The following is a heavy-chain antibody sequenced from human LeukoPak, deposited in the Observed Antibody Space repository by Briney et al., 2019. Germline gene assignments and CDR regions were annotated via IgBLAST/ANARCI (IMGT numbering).Heavy chain of an antibody. D-gene: IGHD3-22*01. J-gene: IGHJ4*02. CDR2: ISYDGSNK. CDR1: GFTFSSYG. Sequence: GGSLRLSCAASGFTFSSYGMHWVRQAPGKGLEWVAVISYDGSNKYYADSVKGRFTISRDNSKNTLYLQMNSLRAEDTAVYYCAKGSAYYYDSSDIDYWGQGTLVTVSS. V-gene: IGHV3-30*18. CDR3: AKGSAYYYDSSDIDY.